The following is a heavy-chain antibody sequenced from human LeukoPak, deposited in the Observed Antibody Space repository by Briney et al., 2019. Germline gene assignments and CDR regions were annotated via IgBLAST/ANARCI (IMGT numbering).Heavy chain of an antibody. CDR1: GFTFSSNY. CDR2: IYRGGST. D-gene: IGHD3-22*01. CDR3: ARFNYYDSSGHFDY. Sequence: GGSLRLSCAASGFTFSSNYMNWVRQAPGKGLEWVSVIYRGGSTYYTDSVKGRFTISRDNSKNTLYLQMNSLRVEDTAVYYCARFNYYDSSGHFDYWGQGTLVTVSS. V-gene: IGHV3-66*01. J-gene: IGHJ4*02.